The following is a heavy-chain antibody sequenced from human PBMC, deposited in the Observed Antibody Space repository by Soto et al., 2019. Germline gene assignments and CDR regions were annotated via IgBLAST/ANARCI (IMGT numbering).Heavy chain of an antibody. CDR3: ARDYYGSGSYYISEYMDV. V-gene: IGHV1-3*01. Sequence: ASVKVSCKASGYTFTSYTMHWVRQAPGQRLEWMGWINAGNGNTKYSQRFQGRVTITRDTSASTAYMELSSLRSEDTAVYYCARDYYGSGSYYISEYMDVWGQGTTVTIYS. J-gene: IGHJ6*02. CDR1: GYTFTSYT. D-gene: IGHD3-10*01. CDR2: INAGNGNT.